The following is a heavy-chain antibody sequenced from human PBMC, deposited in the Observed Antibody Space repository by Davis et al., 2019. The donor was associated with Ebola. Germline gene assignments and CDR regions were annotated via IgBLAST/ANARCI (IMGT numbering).Heavy chain of an antibody. CDR3: VPGTWI. Sequence: GGSLRLSCAASGFTFSGSAMHWVRQAPGKGLEWVTLISYDGTNKHYKDSVKGRFTISRDNAKNSLYLQMNTLRVEDTAIYYCVPGTWIRGQGTLVTVSS. V-gene: IGHV3-30-3*01. J-gene: IGHJ4*02. D-gene: IGHD5-18*01. CDR2: ISYDGTNK. CDR1: GFTFSGSA.